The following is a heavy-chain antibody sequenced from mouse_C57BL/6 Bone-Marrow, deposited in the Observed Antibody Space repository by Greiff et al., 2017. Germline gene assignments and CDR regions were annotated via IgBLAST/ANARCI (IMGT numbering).Heavy chain of an antibody. CDR2: FHPYNDDT. J-gene: IGHJ3*01. V-gene: IGHV1-47*01. Sequence: VQLQESGAELVKPGASVKMSCKASGYTFTTYHIEWMKQNHGKSLEWIGNFHPYNDDTKYNEKFKGKATLTVDKSSSTVYLELSRLTSDDSAVXNCEKKPYYGNYRAYWGQGTLVTVSA. CDR3: EKKPYYGNYRAY. D-gene: IGHD2-10*01. CDR1: GYTFTTYH.